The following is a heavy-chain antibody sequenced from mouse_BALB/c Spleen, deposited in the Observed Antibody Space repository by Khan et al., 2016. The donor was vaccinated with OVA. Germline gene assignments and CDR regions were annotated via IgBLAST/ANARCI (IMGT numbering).Heavy chain of an antibody. CDR1: GFSLNYYG. D-gene: IGHD2-4*01. CDR3: ARNYDYDEGLAY. J-gene: IGHJ3*01. V-gene: IGHV2-2*03. CDR2: IWSGGST. Sequence: QVQLKESGPDLVQPSQSLSITCTVSGFSLNYYGVHWVRQSPGKGLEWLGGIWSGGSTDYNAPFISRLSISKENSKSQVFFKMNSLQSNDTAIYYCARNYDYDEGLAYWGQGTLVTVSA.